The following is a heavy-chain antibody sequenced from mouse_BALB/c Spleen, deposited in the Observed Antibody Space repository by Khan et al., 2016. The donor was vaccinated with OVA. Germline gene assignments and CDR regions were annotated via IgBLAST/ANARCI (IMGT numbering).Heavy chain of an antibody. CDR1: GYTFTSYY. J-gene: IGHJ3*01. CDR2: INPSDGNT. V-gene: IGHV1S81*02. CDR3: TRSGYGSFAY. Sequence: VQLVESGAELVKPGASVKLSCKASGYTFTSYYMYWVKQRPGQGLEWIGGINPSDGNTNSNEKFKSKAILTVDKSSNTAYMQLSSLASEDSAVYYCTRSGYGSFAYWGQGTLVTVSA. D-gene: IGHD2-2*01.